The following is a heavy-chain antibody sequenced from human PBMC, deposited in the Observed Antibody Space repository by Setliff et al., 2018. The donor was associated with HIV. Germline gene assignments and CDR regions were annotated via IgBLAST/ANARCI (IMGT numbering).Heavy chain of an antibody. D-gene: IGHD1-26*01. CDR2: IYHSGTT. Sequence: PSETLSLTCAVSGYSISSGYYWGWIRQPPGKGLEWVGSIYHSGTTYYNPSLKSRVTISVDTSKNQFSLKLSSVTAADMAVYYCAAVAGSSLDFWGQGTTVTVSS. CDR3: AAVAGSSLDF. V-gene: IGHV4-38-2*01. J-gene: IGHJ6*02. CDR1: GYSISSGYY.